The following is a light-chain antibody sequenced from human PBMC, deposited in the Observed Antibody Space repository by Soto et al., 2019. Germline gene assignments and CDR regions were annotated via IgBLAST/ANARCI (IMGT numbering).Light chain of an antibody. Sequence: AIPITQSPSSLSASTGDRITITCRASQGISSYLAWCQQKPGKAPKLLIYKASTLKSGVPSRFSGSGSGTEFTLTISSLQPDDFATYYYRHSKSYSEAFAQGTKVDI. J-gene: IGKJ1*01. V-gene: IGKV1-8*01. CDR3: RHSKSYSEA. CDR2: KAS. CDR1: QGISSY.